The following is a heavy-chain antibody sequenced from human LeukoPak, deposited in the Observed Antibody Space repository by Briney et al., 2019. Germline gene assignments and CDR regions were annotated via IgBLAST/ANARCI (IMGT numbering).Heavy chain of an antibody. CDR1: GFTFSSYW. D-gene: IGHD4-23*01. CDR3: ARDPKVGHGGNYYDY. V-gene: IGHV3-7*01. Sequence: GGSLRLSCAASGFTFSSYWMSWVRQAPGKGLEWVANIKQDGSEKYYVDSVKGRFTISRDNAKNSLYLQMNSLRAEDTAVYYCARDPKVGHGGNYYDYWGQGTLVTVSS. CDR2: IKQDGSEK. J-gene: IGHJ4*02.